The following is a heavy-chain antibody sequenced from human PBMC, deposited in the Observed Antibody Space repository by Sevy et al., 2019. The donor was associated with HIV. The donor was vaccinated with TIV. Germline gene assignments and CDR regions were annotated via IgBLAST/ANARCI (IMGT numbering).Heavy chain of an antibody. CDR1: GGSISSYY. D-gene: IGHD6-13*01. CDR2: IYYSGST. Sequence: SETLSLTCTVSGGSISSYYWSWIRQPPGKGLEWIGYIYYSGSTNYNPSLKSRVTISVDTSKNQFSLKLSSVTAADTAMYCCARGYLAAACNRAGLYNPWVQGALVTVSS. CDR3: ARGYLAAACNRAGLYNP. V-gene: IGHV4-59*01. J-gene: IGHJ5*02.